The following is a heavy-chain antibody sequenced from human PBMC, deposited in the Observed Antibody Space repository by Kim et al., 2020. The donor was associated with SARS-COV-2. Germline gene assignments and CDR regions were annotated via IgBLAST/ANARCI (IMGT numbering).Heavy chain of an antibody. D-gene: IGHD6-19*01. Sequence: GGSLRLSCAASGFTFGDYAMHWVRQAPGKGLEWVSGISWNSGSIGYAYAVKGRYNISRDNAKNSLYLQLNSLRAEYTALDYCAKDTGYSSGGIDYCGQGTLVTVSS. CDR1: GFTFGDYA. J-gene: IGHJ4*02. CDR2: ISWNSGSI. V-gene: IGHV3-9*01. CDR3: AKDTGYSSGGIDY.